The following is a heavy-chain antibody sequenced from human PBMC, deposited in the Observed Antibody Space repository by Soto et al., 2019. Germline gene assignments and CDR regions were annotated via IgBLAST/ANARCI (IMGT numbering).Heavy chain of an antibody. Sequence: ASAKVSCKASGGTFSSYAISWVRQAPGQGLEWMGGIIPIFGTANYAQKFQGRVTITADESTSTAYMELSSLRSEDTAVYYCARSSHYYDSSGYYYRFDPWGQGTLVTVSS. CDR1: GGTFSSYA. CDR3: ARSSHYYDSSGYYYRFDP. CDR2: IIPIFGTA. J-gene: IGHJ5*02. V-gene: IGHV1-69*13. D-gene: IGHD3-22*01.